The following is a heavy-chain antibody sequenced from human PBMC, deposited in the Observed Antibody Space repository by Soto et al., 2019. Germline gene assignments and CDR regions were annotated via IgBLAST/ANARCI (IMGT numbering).Heavy chain of an antibody. Sequence: PGGSLRLSCAASGFTFSDYYMSWIRQAPGKGLEWVSYISSSSYTNYADSVKGRFTISRGNAKNSLYLQMNSLRAEDTAVYYCASHRASSGWSDYWGQGTLVTVSS. J-gene: IGHJ4*02. V-gene: IGHV3-11*06. D-gene: IGHD6-19*01. CDR2: ISSSSYT. CDR3: ASHRASSGWSDY. CDR1: GFTFSDYY.